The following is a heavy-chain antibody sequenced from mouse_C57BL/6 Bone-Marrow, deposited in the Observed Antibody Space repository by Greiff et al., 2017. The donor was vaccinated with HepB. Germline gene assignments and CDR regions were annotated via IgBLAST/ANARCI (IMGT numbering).Heavy chain of an antibody. D-gene: IGHD1-1*01. V-gene: IGHV1-19*01. CDR3: ARVVTTVVPFAY. CDR1: GYTFTDYY. J-gene: IGHJ3*01. Sequence: VQLQQSGPVLVKPGASVKMSCKASGYTFTDYYMNWVKQSHGKSLEWIGVINPYNGGTSYNQKFKGKATLTVDKSSSTAYMELNSLTSEDSAVYYCARVVTTVVPFAYWGQGTLVTVSA. CDR2: INPYNGGT.